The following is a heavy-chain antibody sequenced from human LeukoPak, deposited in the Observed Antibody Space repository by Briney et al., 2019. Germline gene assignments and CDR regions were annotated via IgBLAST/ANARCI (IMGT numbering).Heavy chain of an antibody. J-gene: IGHJ4*02. Sequence: SETLSLTCTVSGGSISSSSYYWGWIRQPPGKGLEWIGSIYYSGSTYYNPSLKSRVTISVDTSKNQFSLKLSSVTAADTAVYYCASRNYYGSGTGFDYWGQGTLVTVSS. CDR2: IYYSGST. V-gene: IGHV4-39*01. CDR1: GGSISSSSYY. D-gene: IGHD3-10*01. CDR3: ASRNYYGSGTGFDY.